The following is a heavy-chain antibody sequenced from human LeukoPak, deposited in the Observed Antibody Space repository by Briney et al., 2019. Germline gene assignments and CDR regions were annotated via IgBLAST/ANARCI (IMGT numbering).Heavy chain of an antibody. D-gene: IGHD3-22*01. CDR3: ARDPYYYDSSGYDY. CDR1: GDSISSSSYY. J-gene: IGHJ4*02. CDR2: IYYSGST. Sequence: PSETLSLTCTVSGDSISSSSYYWGWIRQPPGKGLEWIGSIYYSGSTYYNPSLKSRVTISVDTSKNQFSLKLSSVTAADTAVYYCARDPYYYDSSGYDYWGQGTLVTVSS. V-gene: IGHV4-39*07.